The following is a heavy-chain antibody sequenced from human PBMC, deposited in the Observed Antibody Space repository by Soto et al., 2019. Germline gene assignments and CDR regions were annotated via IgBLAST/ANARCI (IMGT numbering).Heavy chain of an antibody. CDR3: ARNPRQLLYYYGMDV. CDR2: ISSSSSTI. CDR1: GFTFSSYS. D-gene: IGHD5-18*01. J-gene: IGHJ6*02. V-gene: IGHV3-48*02. Sequence: GSLRLSCAASGFTFSSYSMNWVREAPGKGLEWVSYISSSSSTIYYADSVKGRFTISRDNAKNSLYLQMNSLRDEDTAVYYCARNPRQLLYYYGMDVWGQGTTVTVSS.